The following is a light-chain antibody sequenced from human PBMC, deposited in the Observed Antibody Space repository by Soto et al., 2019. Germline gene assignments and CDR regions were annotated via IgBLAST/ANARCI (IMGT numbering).Light chain of an antibody. CDR1: QSVSSN. CDR2: GAS. V-gene: IGKV3-15*01. CDR3: QQYNNWPVT. J-gene: IGKJ1*01. Sequence: EIVMTQSPATLSVFPGERATLSCRASQSVSSNLAWYQQKPGQAPRLLIYGASTRATGIPGRFSGSGSGTEFTLTISSLQSEDFAVYYWQQYNNWPVTFGQGTKVEIK.